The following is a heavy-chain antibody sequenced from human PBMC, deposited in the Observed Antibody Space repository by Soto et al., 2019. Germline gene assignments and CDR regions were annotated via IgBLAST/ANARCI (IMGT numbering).Heavy chain of an antibody. J-gene: IGHJ4*02. CDR3: ATGVVVVAATGYSYFDY. Sequence: GASVKVSCKVSGYTLTELSMHWVRQAPGKGLEWMGGFDPEDGETIYAQKFQGRVTMTEDTSTDTAYMELSSLRSEDTAVYYCATGVVVVAATGYSYFDYCGQGTLVTVSS. CDR1: GYTLTELS. V-gene: IGHV1-24*01. D-gene: IGHD2-15*01. CDR2: FDPEDGET.